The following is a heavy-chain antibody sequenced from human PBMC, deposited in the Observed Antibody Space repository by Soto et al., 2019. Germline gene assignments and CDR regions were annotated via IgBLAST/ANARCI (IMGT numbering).Heavy chain of an antibody. Sequence: GGSLRLSCTASGFTFSSYTMSWVRQAPGKGLEWVSSFSGRDATTYYADSVKGRFTISRDNSKNTLYLQMNSLRAEDTALYFCVRTIVGATKGGWFDPWGQGALVTVSS. D-gene: IGHD1-26*01. CDR2: FSGRDATT. V-gene: IGHV3-23*01. CDR1: GFTFSSYT. CDR3: VRTIVGATKGGWFDP. J-gene: IGHJ5*02.